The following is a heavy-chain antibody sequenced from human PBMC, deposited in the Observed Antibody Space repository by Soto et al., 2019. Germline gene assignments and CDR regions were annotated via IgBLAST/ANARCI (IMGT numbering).Heavy chain of an antibody. D-gene: IGHD6-6*01. V-gene: IGHV1-2*04. CDR3: AGGYSSSSGPTSYYYYGMDV. Sequence: ASVKVSCKASGYTFTGYYMHWVRQAPGQGLEWMGWINPNSGGTNYAQKFQGWVTMTRDTSISTAYMELSRLRSDDTAVYYCAGGYSSSSGPTSYYYYGMDVWSQGTTVTVSS. CDR2: INPNSGGT. CDR1: GYTFTGYY. J-gene: IGHJ6*02.